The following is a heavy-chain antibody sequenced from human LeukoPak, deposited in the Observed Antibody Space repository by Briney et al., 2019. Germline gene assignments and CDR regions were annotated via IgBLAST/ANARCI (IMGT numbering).Heavy chain of an antibody. D-gene: IGHD3-22*01. CDR2: ISSSGSAI. Sequence: GGSLRLSCAASGFTFRTYSMNWVRQAPGKGLEWVSYISSSGSAIYYADSVKGRFTISRDNAKNSLYLQMNNLRAEDTAVYYCARAGHDSRLTLYYFDYWGQGTLVTASS. CDR1: GFTFRTYS. J-gene: IGHJ4*02. CDR3: ARAGHDSRLTLYYFDY. V-gene: IGHV3-48*01.